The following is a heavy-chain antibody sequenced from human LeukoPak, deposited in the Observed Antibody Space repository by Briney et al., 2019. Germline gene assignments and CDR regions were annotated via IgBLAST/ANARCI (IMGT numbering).Heavy chain of an antibody. CDR2: ISGSGNRA. CDR3: ARATTVVTLPDY. D-gene: IGHD4-23*01. V-gene: IGHV3-23*01. Sequence: PGGSLRLSCAASRFTFSTYGMNWVRQTPGKGLEWVSAISGSGNRAYHADSVKGRFTISRDNSKNMLYLQMNSLRAEDTALYYCARATTVVTLPDYWGQGTLVTVSS. J-gene: IGHJ4*02. CDR1: RFTFSTYG.